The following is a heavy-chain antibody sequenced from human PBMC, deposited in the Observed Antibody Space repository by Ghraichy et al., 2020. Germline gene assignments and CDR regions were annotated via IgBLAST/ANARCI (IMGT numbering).Heavy chain of an antibody. D-gene: IGHD3-22*01. Sequence: GGSLRLSCAASGFTFSSYGMHWVRQAPGKGLEWVAFIRYDGSNKYYADSVKGRFTISRDNSKNTLYLQMNSLRAEDTAVYYCANGVDYYDSSGYYLWGQGTLVTVSS. V-gene: IGHV3-30*02. CDR1: GFTFSSYG. J-gene: IGHJ4*02. CDR2: IRYDGSNK. CDR3: ANGVDYYDSSGYYL.